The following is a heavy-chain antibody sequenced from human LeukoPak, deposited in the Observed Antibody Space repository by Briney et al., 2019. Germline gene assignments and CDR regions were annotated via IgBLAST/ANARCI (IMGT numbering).Heavy chain of an antibody. CDR1: GFIFSGSW. CDR3: TTDTWYSAGH. V-gene: IGHV3-7*03. D-gene: IGHD2-15*01. CDR2: IKKDGSEK. J-gene: IGHJ4*02. Sequence: GGSLRLSCTASGFIFSGSWMAWIRQAPGKGLEWVAIIKKDGSEKYYVDSMKGRFTISRDNAKNSLFLQMNSLRAEGTAIYYCTTDTWYSAGHWGQGTLVTVSS.